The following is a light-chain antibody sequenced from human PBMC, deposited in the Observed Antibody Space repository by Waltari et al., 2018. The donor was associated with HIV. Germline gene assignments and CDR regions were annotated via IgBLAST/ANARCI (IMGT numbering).Light chain of an antibody. CDR1: QNIYNY. CDR2: GAS. CDR3: QQSYNLHT. Sequence: DIQMTQSPSSLSASVGDRVTITCRASQNIYNYLNWYQQKPGKAPKLLIYGASTLESGVPSRFSGSGSERDFTLTITSVQPEDFATYYCQQSYNLHTFGQGTKL. V-gene: IGKV1-39*01. J-gene: IGKJ2*01.